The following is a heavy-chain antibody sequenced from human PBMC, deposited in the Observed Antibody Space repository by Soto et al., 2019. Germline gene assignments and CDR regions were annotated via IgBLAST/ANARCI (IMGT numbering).Heavy chain of an antibody. J-gene: IGHJ4*02. CDR3: AKESNTYYDILTGYYLGY. D-gene: IGHD3-9*01. CDR2: ISSSSSYI. CDR1: GFTFSSYS. V-gene: IGHV3-21*01. Sequence: LRLSCAASGFTFSSYSMNWVRQAPGKGLEWVSSISSSSSYIYYADSVKGRFTISRDNAKNSLYLQMNSLRAEDTAVYYCAKESNTYYDILTGYYLGYWGQGTLVTVSS.